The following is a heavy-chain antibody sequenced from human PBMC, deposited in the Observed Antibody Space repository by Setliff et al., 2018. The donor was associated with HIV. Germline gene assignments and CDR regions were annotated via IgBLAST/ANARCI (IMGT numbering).Heavy chain of an antibody. V-gene: IGHV1-18*01. J-gene: IGHJ6*03. CDR3: ARAYPWGYVDYYYMDV. CDR1: GYTFTSYG. D-gene: IGHD3-16*01. CDR2: ISGYNGNT. Sequence: ASVKVSCKASGYTFTSYGITWVRQAPGQGLEWMGWISGYNGNTDYAQNLQGRVTMTTDTSTSTAYMELRSLRSDDTAVYYCARAYPWGYVDYYYMDVWGQGTLVTVSS.